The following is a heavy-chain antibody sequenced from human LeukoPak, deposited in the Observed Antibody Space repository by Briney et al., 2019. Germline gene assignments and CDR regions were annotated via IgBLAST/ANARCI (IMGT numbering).Heavy chain of an antibody. CDR1: GGSISSGGYY. CDR2: IHHSGST. CDR3: ARDLGRIQLWRNAFDI. J-gene: IGHJ3*02. Sequence: SETLSLTCTVSGGSISSGGYYWNWIRQPPGKGLEWIGYIHHSGSTYYNPSLKSRVTMSVDRSKNQFSLKLSSVTAADTAVYYCARDLGRIQLWRNAFDIWGQGTMVTVSS. V-gene: IGHV4-30-2*01. D-gene: IGHD5-18*01.